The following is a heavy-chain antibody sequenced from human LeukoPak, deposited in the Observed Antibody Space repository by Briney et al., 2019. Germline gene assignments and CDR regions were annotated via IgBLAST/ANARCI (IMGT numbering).Heavy chain of an antibody. D-gene: IGHD3-3*01. CDR3: ARLSDFWSGEDAFDI. CDR2: ISYDGSNK. Sequence: QPGRSLRLSCAASGFTFSSYAMHWVRQAPGKGLEWVAVISYDGSNKYYADSVKGRFTISRDNSKNTLYLQMNSLRAEDTAVYYCARLSDFWSGEDAFDIWGQGTMVTVSS. CDR1: GFTFSSYA. V-gene: IGHV3-30-3*01. J-gene: IGHJ3*02.